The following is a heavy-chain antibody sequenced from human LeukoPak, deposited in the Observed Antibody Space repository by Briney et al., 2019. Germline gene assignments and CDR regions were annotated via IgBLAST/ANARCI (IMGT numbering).Heavy chain of an antibody. J-gene: IGHJ5*02. CDR2: IYSDVST. V-gene: IGHV3-66*01. CDR1: RFSVSNNW. CDR3: ARDPSAVRANTYA. Sequence: LGGSLRLSCAPPRFSVSNNWTSWGREAPGKGLEWVSLIYSDVSTYYADSVKGRFTISRDHSKNTLYLQMNSLRADDTAVYYCARDPSAVRANTYAWGQGTLVTVSS. D-gene: IGHD2-2*01.